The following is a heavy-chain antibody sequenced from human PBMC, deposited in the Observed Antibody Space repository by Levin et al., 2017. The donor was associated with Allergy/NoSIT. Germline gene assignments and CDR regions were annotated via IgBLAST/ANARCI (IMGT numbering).Heavy chain of an antibody. V-gene: IGHV4-30-4*01. CDR3: ARESVRTYSNFDY. CDR2: IYYSGST. D-gene: IGHD6-13*01. CDR1: GGSISSGDYY. J-gene: IGHJ4*02. Sequence: SETLSLTCTVSGGSISSGDYYWSWIRQPPGKGLEWIGYIYYSGSTYYNPSLKSRVTISIDTSKNQFSLKLSSVTAADTAVYYCARESVRTYSNFDYWGQGTLVTVSS.